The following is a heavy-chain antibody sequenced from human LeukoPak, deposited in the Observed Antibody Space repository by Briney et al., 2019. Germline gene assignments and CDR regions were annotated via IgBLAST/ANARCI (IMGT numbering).Heavy chain of an antibody. Sequence: SETLSLTCTVSGGSISGYYWSWIRQPPGKGLEWIGYIYYSGSTSYNPSLKSRVTISVDTSKNQFSLNLSSVTAADTAVYYCARYGPSWYFDLWGRGTLVTVSS. CDR1: GGSISGYY. V-gene: IGHV4-59*01. J-gene: IGHJ2*01. CDR2: IYYSGST. D-gene: IGHD3-10*01. CDR3: ARYGPSWYFDL.